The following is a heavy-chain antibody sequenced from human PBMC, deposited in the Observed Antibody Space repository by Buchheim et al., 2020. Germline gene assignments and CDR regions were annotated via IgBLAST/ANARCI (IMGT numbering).Heavy chain of an antibody. CDR2: ISGSGGST. CDR3: AKGNLGGSTPRHYFDY. D-gene: IGHD3-16*01. J-gene: IGHJ4*02. V-gene: IGHV3-23*01. CDR1: GFTFSSSA. Sequence: EVQLLEFGGGSVQPGGSLRLSCAASGFTFSSSAMTWVRQAPGKGLEWVSAISGSGGSTYYADSVKGRFTISRDNSKNTLYLQMNSLRAEDTTVYYCAKGNLGGSTPRHYFDYWGQGTL.